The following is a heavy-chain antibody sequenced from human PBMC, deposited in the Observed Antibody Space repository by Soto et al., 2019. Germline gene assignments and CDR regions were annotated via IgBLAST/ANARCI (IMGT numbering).Heavy chain of an antibody. CDR2: INPNSGAT. CDR3: ARGGYSSSSIRFDP. V-gene: IGHV1-2*04. CDR1: GYTFSGYF. J-gene: IGHJ5*02. Sequence: ASVKVSCKASGYTFSGYFIHWVRQAPGQGLEWMGMINPNSGATKYAQNFRAWVTMTRDTSITTVYMELSRLTSDDTAVYYCARGGYSSSSIRFDPWGQGTLLNVSS. D-gene: IGHD6-6*01.